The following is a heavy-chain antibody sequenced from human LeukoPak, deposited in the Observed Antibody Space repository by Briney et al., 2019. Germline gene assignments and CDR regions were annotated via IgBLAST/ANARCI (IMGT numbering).Heavy chain of an antibody. D-gene: IGHD3-22*01. CDR2: IYTSGST. J-gene: IGHJ5*02. CDR1: GGSISSGSYY. Sequence: SETLSLTCTVSGGSISSGSYYWSWIRQPAGKGLEWIGRIYTSGSTNYNPSLKSRSTISVDTSKNQFSLRLSSVTAADTAMYYCARRTGSSYYDSSGPPLTWGQGTLVTVSS. CDR3: ARRTGSSYYDSSGPPLT. V-gene: IGHV4-61*02.